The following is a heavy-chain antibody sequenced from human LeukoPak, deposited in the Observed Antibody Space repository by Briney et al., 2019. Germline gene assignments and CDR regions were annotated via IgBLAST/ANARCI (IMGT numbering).Heavy chain of an antibody. D-gene: IGHD3-16*01. V-gene: IGHV4-61*02. CDR1: GGSISSGTYY. CDR3: ARGRDDDVWGSYPTCFDF. CDR2: IYNSGST. Sequence: PSETLSLTCTVSGGSISSGTYYWTWLRQPAGKGLEWIGRIYNSGSTSYNPSLKSRVTLSMATSRNQFSLKLSSVTAADTAVYYCARGRDDDVWGSYPTCFDFWGQGTLVTVSS. J-gene: IGHJ4*02.